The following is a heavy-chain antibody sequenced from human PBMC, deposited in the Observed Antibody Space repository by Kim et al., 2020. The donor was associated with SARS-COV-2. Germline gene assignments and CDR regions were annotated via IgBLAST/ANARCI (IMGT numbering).Heavy chain of an antibody. CDR1: GFTVSSNY. J-gene: IGHJ4*02. D-gene: IGHD6-19*01. CDR2: IYSGGST. Sequence: GGSLRLSCAASGFTVSSNYMSWVRQAPGKGLEWVSVIYSGGSTYYADSVKGRFTISRDNSKNTLYLQMNSLRAEDTAVYYCARGYSSGWYYFDYWGQGTLVTVSS. CDR3: ARGYSSGWYYFDY. V-gene: IGHV3-66*01.